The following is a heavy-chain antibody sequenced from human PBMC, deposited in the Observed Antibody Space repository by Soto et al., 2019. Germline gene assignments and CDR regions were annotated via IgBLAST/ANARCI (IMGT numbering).Heavy chain of an antibody. CDR2: IYYSGST. CDR1: GGSSSRGGYY. CDR3: ARGKTVAAAGPFDH. Sequence: QVQLQESGPGLVKPSQTLSLTCTVSGGSSSRGGYYWSWIRQHPGKGLEWIGYIYYSGSTYYNPPLKSRVTISVHTSKNQFSLKLTSVTAADTAVYYCARGKTVAAAGPFDHWGQGTLVTVSS. V-gene: IGHV4-31*03. J-gene: IGHJ4*02. D-gene: IGHD6-13*01.